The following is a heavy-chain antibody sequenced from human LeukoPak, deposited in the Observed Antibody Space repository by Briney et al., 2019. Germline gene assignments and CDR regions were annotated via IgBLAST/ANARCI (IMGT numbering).Heavy chain of an antibody. D-gene: IGHD3-22*01. Sequence: PGGSLRLSGAASGFTFSSYAMSWVRQAPGKGLEWVSAISGSGGSTYYADSVKGRFTISRDNSKSTLYLQMNSLRAEDTAVYYCALYYYDSSTHDYWGQGTLVTVSS. V-gene: IGHV3-23*01. J-gene: IGHJ4*02. CDR1: GFTFSSYA. CDR2: ISGSGGST. CDR3: ALYYYDSSTHDY.